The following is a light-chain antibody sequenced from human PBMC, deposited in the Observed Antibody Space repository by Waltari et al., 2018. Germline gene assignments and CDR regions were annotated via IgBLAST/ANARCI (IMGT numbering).Light chain of an antibody. CDR1: QSVSSN. V-gene: IGKV3-15*01. J-gene: IGKJ2*01. CDR3: QQYNNWLRT. CDR2: GAS. Sequence: EIVMTQSPATLSVSPGERATLSCRASQSVSSNLAWYQQKPGQAPRLLIYGASTRATGIPARFSGSGSGTEFTLIISSLQSEDFAVYYCQQYNNWLRTFGQGTKLEI.